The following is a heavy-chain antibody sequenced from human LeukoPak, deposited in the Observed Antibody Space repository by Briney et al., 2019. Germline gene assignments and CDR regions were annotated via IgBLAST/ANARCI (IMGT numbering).Heavy chain of an antibody. CDR3: ARGGGRLVHSAGVGGWMDV. D-gene: IGHD6-13*01. CDR2: ISGSGGSA. V-gene: IGHV3-23*01. J-gene: IGHJ6*04. CDR1: GFTFASHA. Sequence: PGGSLRLSCEASGFTFASHAMNWVRQAPGKGLECVSGISGSGGSALYAGSVRGRFTFSRDNSKNTLLLQMNSLRAEDTAVYFCARGGGRLVHSAGVGGWMDVWGKGTTVTVSS.